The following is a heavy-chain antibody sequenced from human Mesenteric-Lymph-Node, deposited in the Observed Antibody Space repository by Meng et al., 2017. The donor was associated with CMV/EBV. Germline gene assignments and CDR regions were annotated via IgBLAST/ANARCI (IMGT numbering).Heavy chain of an antibody. CDR3: ARAEIPTIVPRVYYYYGMDV. CDR1: EFTVSTNY. CDR2: LYSGGDT. J-gene: IGHJ6*02. V-gene: IGHV3-53*01. D-gene: IGHD2-8*01. Sequence: GGSLRLSCAASEFTVSTNYMSWVRQAPGKGLEWVSVLYSGGDTYYADSVKGRFTISRDNSKNTVYLQMNSLRAEDTAVYYCARAEIPTIVPRVYYYYGMDVWGQGTTVTVSS.